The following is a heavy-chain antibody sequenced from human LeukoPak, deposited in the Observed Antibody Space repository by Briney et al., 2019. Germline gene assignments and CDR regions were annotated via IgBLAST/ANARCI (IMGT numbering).Heavy chain of an antibody. CDR2: ISSSSSYI. Sequence: PGGSLRLSCAVSGFTFSTYSMNWVRQAPGKGLEWVSSISSSSSYIYYADSVKGRFTISRDNAKNTLYLQMNSLRAEDTAVYYCAKDDRWLQFCCWGQGTLVTVSA. J-gene: IGHJ4*02. CDR1: GFTFSTYS. V-gene: IGHV3-21*04. CDR3: AKDDRWLQFCC. D-gene: IGHD5-24*01.